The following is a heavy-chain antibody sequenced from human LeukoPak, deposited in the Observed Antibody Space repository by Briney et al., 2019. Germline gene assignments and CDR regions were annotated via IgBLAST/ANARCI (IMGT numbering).Heavy chain of an antibody. J-gene: IGHJ5*02. CDR3: ARDRLRSSSNWFDP. CDR1: GYTFTSYG. Sequence: ASVKVSCKASGYTFTSYGISWVRQAPGQGLEWMGWISAYNGNTNYAQKLQGRVTMTTDTSTRTAYMELRSLRSDDTAVYYCARDRLRSSSNWFDPWGQGTLVTVSS. CDR2: ISAYNGNT. D-gene: IGHD3-10*02. V-gene: IGHV1-18*01.